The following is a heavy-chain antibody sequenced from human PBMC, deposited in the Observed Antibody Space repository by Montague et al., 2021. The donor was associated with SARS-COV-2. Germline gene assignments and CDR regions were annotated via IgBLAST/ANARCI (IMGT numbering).Heavy chain of an antibody. CDR3: ATAAPWSFRDILRGYYYYYGMDV. D-gene: IGHD3-9*01. CDR2: IYYSGST. J-gene: IGHJ6*02. V-gene: IGHV4-59*12. Sequence: SETLSLTCTVSGGSISSYYWSWIRQPPGKGLEWIGYIYYSGSTNYNTSLKSRVTISVDTSKNQFSLQLCSVTTADTAVYYCATAAPWSFRDILRGYYYYYGMDVWGQGTTVTVSS. CDR1: GGSISSYY.